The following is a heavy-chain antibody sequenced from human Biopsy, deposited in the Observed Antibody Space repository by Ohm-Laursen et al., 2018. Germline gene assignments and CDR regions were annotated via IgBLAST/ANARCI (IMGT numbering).Heavy chain of an antibody. Sequence: ASVKVSCKASGYTFTDYYIHWVRQSPGQGLEWMGWVNPNSGATNSAEKFRGRVTLTRDTSISAVYIELRRLKSDDAAVYFCARDRMTDVFGGPTRTDVIDSWGQGTPVTVSS. J-gene: IGHJ4*02. CDR3: ARDRMTDVFGGPTRTDVIDS. V-gene: IGHV1-2*02. D-gene: IGHD3-10*01. CDR2: VNPNSGAT. CDR1: GYTFTDYY.